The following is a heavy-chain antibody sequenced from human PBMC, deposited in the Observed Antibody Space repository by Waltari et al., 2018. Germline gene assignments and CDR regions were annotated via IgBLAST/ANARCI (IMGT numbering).Heavy chain of an antibody. Sequence: QVQLVASGGGVVQPGRSLRLSCAASGFTFSTYGMHWVRRAPGKGLGWVAVIWYDGSNKYYADSVKGRFTISRDNSKNTLYLQMNSLRAEDTAVYYCARASYYYDSSGLDYYYGMDVWGQGTTVTVSS. CDR2: IWYDGSNK. CDR3: ARASYYYDSSGLDYYYGMDV. D-gene: IGHD3-22*01. V-gene: IGHV3-33*01. J-gene: IGHJ6*02. CDR1: GFTFSTYG.